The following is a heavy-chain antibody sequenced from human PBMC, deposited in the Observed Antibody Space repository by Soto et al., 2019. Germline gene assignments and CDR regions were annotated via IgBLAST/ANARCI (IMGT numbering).Heavy chain of an antibody. J-gene: IGHJ6*02. CDR3: AKGKGSSSSYGMDV. CDR2: ISYDGSNK. CDR1: GFTFSSYG. Sequence: QVQLVESGGGVVQPGRSLRLSCAASGFTFSSYGMHWVRQAPGKGLEWVAVISYDGSNKYYADSVKGRFTISRDNSKNTLYLQMNSLRAEDTAVYCCAKGKGSSSSYGMDVWGQGTTVTVSS. V-gene: IGHV3-30*18. D-gene: IGHD6-6*01.